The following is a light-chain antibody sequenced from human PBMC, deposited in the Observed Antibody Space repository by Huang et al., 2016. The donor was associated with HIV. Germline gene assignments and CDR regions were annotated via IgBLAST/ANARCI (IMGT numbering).Light chain of an antibody. Sequence: DIVMTQSPDSLAVSLGERATINCKSSRSVLYSSNHKNYLAGYQQKPGQPPKLLIYWASIRESGVPDRFSGSGSGTDFTLTISSLQAEDVAVYYCQQYYATPLTFGGGTRVEIK. J-gene: IGKJ4*01. CDR2: WAS. CDR3: QQYYATPLT. V-gene: IGKV4-1*01. CDR1: RSVLYSSNHKNY.